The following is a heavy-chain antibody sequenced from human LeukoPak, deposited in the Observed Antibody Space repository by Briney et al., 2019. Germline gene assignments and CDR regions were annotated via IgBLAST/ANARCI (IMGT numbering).Heavy chain of an antibody. J-gene: IGHJ2*01. V-gene: IGHV4-39*01. CDR1: GDSINSFY. Sequence: KPLETPSLTRTVSGDSINSFYWGWIRPPPRKGVEWIGIIYYSGSTYYNPSLKGRVTISVDTSKNQFSLKLSSVTAADTAVYYCARAFRARYFDLWGRGTLVTVSS. CDR3: ARAFRARYFDL. D-gene: IGHD2/OR15-2a*01. CDR2: IYYSGST.